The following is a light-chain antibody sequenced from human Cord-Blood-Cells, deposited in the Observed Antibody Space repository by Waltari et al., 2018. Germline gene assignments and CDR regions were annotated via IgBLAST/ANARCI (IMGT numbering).Light chain of an antibody. CDR2: DVS. Sequence: QSALTQPASVSGSPGQSITIPCTGTSSDVGGSNYVSRYQQHPGKAPKLMIYDVSNRPSGVSNRFSGSKSGNTASLTISGLQAEDEADYYCSSYTSSSTLEVFGTGTKVTVL. CDR3: SSYTSSSTLEV. J-gene: IGLJ1*01. V-gene: IGLV2-14*01. CDR1: SSDVGGSNY.